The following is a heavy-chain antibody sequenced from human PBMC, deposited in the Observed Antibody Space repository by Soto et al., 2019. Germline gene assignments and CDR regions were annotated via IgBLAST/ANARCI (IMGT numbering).Heavy chain of an antibody. D-gene: IGHD1-20*01. Sequence: QVHLVQSGAEVKKPGASVKVSCKGSGYTFTSYGITWLRQAHGQGLEWMGWISAHNGNTNYAQKFQGRVTVTRDTSTSTAYMELRSLRSDDTAVYYCARGRYGDYWGQGALVTVSS. J-gene: IGHJ4*02. CDR3: ARGRYGDY. V-gene: IGHV1-18*01. CDR2: ISAHNGNT. CDR1: GYTFTSYG.